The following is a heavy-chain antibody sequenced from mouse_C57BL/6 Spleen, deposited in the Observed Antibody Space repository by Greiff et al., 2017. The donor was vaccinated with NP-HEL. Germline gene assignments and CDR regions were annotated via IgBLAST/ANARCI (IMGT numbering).Heavy chain of an antibody. J-gene: IGHJ1*03. CDR3: ARGYYGSSYRWYFDV. CDR2: INPSSGYT. V-gene: IGHV1-4*01. CDR1: GYTFTSYT. Sequence: QVQLKESGAELARPGASVKMSCKASGYTFTSYTMHWVKQRPGQGLEWIGYINPSSGYTKYNQKFKDKATLTADKSSSTAYMQLSSLTSEDSAVYYCARGYYGSSYRWYFDVWGTGTTVTVSS. D-gene: IGHD1-1*01.